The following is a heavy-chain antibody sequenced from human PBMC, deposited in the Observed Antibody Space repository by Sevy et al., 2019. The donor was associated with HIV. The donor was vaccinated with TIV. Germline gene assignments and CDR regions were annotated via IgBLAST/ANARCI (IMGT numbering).Heavy chain of an antibody. J-gene: IGHJ4*02. D-gene: IGHD3-22*01. CDR3: ARGYYGSSGYYSIFDY. V-gene: IGHV1-69*13. Sequence: ASVKVSCKASRGTFSSYAISWVRQAPGQGLEWMGGIIPIFGTANYAQKFQGRVTITADESTSTAYRELSSLRSEDTAVYYCARGYYGSSGYYSIFDYWGQRTLVTGSS. CDR1: RGTFSSYA. CDR2: IIPIFGTA.